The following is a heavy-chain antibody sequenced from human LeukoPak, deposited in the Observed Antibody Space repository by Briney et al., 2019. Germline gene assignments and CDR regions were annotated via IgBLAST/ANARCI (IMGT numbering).Heavy chain of an antibody. D-gene: IGHD3-16*02. V-gene: IGHV3-20*04. CDR3: ARDGDYDYVWGSYRTFDY. Sequence: PGGSLRLSCAASGFTFDDYGMSWVRQAPGKGLGWVSGINWNGGSTGYADSVKGRFTISRDNAKNSLYLQMNSLRAEDTAVYYCARDGDYDYVWGSYRTFDYWGQGTLVTVSS. CDR2: INWNGGST. CDR1: GFTFDDYG. J-gene: IGHJ4*02.